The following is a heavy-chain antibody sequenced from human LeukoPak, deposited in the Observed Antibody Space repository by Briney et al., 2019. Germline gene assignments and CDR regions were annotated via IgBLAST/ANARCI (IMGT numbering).Heavy chain of an antibody. D-gene: IGHD4-17*01. CDR1: GFTFSSYA. CDR3: ARAYFYGDHPLYYYYYYMDV. J-gene: IGHJ6*03. Sequence: PGGSLRLSCAASGFTFSSYAMSWVRQAPGKGLEWGSGISGSGGKTYYADSVKGRFTISRDNFKNTLYLQMNSLRAEDTALYYCARAYFYGDHPLYYYYYYMDVWGKGTTVTVSS. V-gene: IGHV3-23*01. CDR2: ISGSGGKT.